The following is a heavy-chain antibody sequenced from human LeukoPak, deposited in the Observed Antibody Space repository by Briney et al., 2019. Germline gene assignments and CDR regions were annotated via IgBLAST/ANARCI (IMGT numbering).Heavy chain of an antibody. CDR1: GYTFTSYG. V-gene: IGHV1-18*01. Sequence: ASVKVSCKASGYTFTSYGISWVRQAPGQGLEWMGWISAYNGNTNYAQKLQGRVTMTEDTSTDTAYMELSSLRSEDTAVYYCATGANYHNHGGFDPWGQGTLVTVSS. CDR3: ATGANYHNHGGFDP. CDR2: ISAYNGNT. J-gene: IGHJ5*02. D-gene: IGHD1-14*01.